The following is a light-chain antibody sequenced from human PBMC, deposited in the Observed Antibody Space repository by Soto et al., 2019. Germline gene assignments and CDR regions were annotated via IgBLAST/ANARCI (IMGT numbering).Light chain of an antibody. J-gene: IGKJ1*01. CDR3: QHYNNYATMWT. CDR1: QSDSAN. CDR2: GAS. Sequence: EIVLTQSPATLSLSPVERATLSFMASQSDSANIAWYQQKPGQAPRLLSYGASSRATGIPARFSGSGSRTECTHTISSLQSLDFAVYDGQHYNNYATMWTFGQGTKVDIK. V-gene: IGKV3-15*01.